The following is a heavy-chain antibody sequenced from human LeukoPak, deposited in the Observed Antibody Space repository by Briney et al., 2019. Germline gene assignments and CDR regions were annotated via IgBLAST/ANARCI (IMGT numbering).Heavy chain of an antibody. D-gene: IGHD3-22*01. J-gene: IGHJ4*02. V-gene: IGHV1-46*01. Sequence: ASVKVSCKASRYTFTNYCIHWARQAPGQGLEWTGIINPSAGSTTYAQKFQGRVTMTRDPSTSTVYMELSSLRSEDTAVYFCARGHDRTGYFYSGVIDYWGQGTLVTVSS. CDR1: RYTFTNYC. CDR2: INPSAGST. CDR3: ARGHDRTGYFYSGVIDY.